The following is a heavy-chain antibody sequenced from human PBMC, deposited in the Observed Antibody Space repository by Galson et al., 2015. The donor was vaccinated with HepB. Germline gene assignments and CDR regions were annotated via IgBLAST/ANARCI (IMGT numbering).Heavy chain of an antibody. D-gene: IGHD2-2*01. J-gene: IGHJ4*02. CDR1: GGSISSYY. CDR3: ARGYCSSTSCYFDL. V-gene: IGHV4-59*12. CDR2: IYYSGST. Sequence: TLSLTCTVSGGSISSYYWSWIRQPPGKGLEWIGYIYYSGSTNYNPSLKSRVTISVDTSKNQFSLKLSSVTAADTAVYYCARGYCSSTSCYFDLWGQGTLVTVSS.